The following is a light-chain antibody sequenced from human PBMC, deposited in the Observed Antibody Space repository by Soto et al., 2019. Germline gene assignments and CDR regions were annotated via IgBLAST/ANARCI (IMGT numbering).Light chain of an antibody. CDR3: QQYNNWPSWT. Sequence: EIVMTQSPATLSVSPGERATLSCRASQGVSSNLAWYQQKPGQPPRLLICGASTRATGIPARFSGSGSGTEFTLTISSLQSEDFAVYYCQQYNNWPSWTFGQGTKVEIK. V-gene: IGKV3-15*01. CDR2: GAS. J-gene: IGKJ1*01. CDR1: QGVSSN.